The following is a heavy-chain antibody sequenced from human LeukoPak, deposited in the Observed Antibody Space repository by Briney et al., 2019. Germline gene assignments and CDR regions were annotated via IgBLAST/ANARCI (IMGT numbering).Heavy chain of an antibody. CDR3: ARDGKWNYHDFDP. Sequence: ASVKVSCKASGYTFTGYAIHWVRQAPGQRLEWMGRINVGKDNTKYSQKFQGRVSITSDTSASTAYMELSSLTSEDTAVYFCARDGKWNYHDFDPWGQGTLVTVSS. V-gene: IGHV1-3*01. D-gene: IGHD1-7*01. CDR2: INVGKDNT. CDR1: GYTFTGYA. J-gene: IGHJ5*02.